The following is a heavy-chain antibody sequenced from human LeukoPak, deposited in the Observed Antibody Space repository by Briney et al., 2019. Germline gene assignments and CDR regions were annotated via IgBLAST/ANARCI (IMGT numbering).Heavy chain of an antibody. D-gene: IGHD2-15*01. J-gene: IGHJ6*03. Sequence: ASVKVSCKASGYTFTGYYMHWVRQAPGQGLEWMGWVNPNSGGTNYAQKFQGRVTMTRDTSISTAYMELSRLRSDDTAVYYCASTPPRYCSGGSCYPYYYYYYMDVWGKGTTVTISS. CDR1: GYTFTGYY. CDR2: VNPNSGGT. V-gene: IGHV1-2*02. CDR3: ASTPPRYCSGGSCYPYYYYYYMDV.